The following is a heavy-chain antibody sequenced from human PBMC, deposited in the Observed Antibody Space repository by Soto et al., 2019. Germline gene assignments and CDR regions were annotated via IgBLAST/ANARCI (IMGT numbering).Heavy chain of an antibody. CDR3: ARDPQRFRAASWVNWFDP. CDR2: INSDGSST. J-gene: IGHJ5*02. CDR1: GFTFSSYW. V-gene: IGHV3-74*01. D-gene: IGHD2-15*01. Sequence: GGSLRLSCAASGFTFSSYWMHWVRQAPGKGLAWVSRINSDGSSTSYADSVKGRFTISRDNAKNTLYLQMNSLRAEDTAVYYCARDPQRFRAASWVNWFDPWGQGTLVTVSS.